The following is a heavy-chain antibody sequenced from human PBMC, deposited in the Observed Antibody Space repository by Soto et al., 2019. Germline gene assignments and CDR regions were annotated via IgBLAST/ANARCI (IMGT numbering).Heavy chain of an antibody. J-gene: IGHJ5*02. CDR2: ISYDGSNK. D-gene: IGHD3-16*01. CDR3: AKDGYLVLGGWFDP. CDR1: GFTFSSYG. Sequence: QVQLVESGGGVVQPGRSLRLSCAASGFTFSSYGMHWVRQAPGKGLEWVAVISYDGSNKYYADSVKGRFTISRDNSKNTLYLQMNSLRAEDTAVYYCAKDGYLVLGGWFDPWGQGTLVTVPS. V-gene: IGHV3-30*18.